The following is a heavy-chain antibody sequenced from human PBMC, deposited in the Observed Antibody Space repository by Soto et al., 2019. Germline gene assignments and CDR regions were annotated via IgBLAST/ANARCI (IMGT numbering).Heavy chain of an antibody. CDR2: IYFSGST. Sequence: PSETLSLTCTVSGASINRGGYYWSWIRQLPGKGLEWIGYIYFSGSTYYNPSLESRVTISVDTSQNQYSLNLNSVTAADTGIYYCATGDAWEALLAYWGQGTLVTVSS. CDR3: ATGDAWEALLAY. CDR1: GASINRGGYY. D-gene: IGHD4-17*01. V-gene: IGHV4-31*03. J-gene: IGHJ4*02.